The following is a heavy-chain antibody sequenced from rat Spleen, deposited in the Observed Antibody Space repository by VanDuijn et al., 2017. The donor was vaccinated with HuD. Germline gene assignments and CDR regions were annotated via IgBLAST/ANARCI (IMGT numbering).Heavy chain of an antibody. CDR3: ARDLDGYFDY. V-gene: IGHV2-45*01. CDR1: GFSLTNYN. D-gene: IGHD1-12*03. J-gene: IGHJ2*01. CDR2: MWSGGST. Sequence: QVQLMESGPGLVQPSETLSLTCTVSGFSLTNYNVHWVRQPPGKGLEWMGVMWSGGSTDYNSALKSRLSISRDTSKNQVFLKMNSLQSEDTTNYYCARDLDGYFDYWGQGVMVTVSS.